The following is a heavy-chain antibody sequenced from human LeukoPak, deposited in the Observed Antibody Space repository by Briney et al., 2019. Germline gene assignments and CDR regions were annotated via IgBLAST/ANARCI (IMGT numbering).Heavy chain of an antibody. CDR2: ISSSSTI. Sequence: GGSLRLSCAASGFTFSSYSMNWVRQAPGKGLEWVSYISSSSTIYYAGSVKGRFTISRDNAKNSLYLQMNSLRAEDTAVYYCARVSLLLGDWGQGTLVTVSS. J-gene: IGHJ4*02. CDR3: ARVSLLLGD. D-gene: IGHD3-22*01. CDR1: GFTFSSYS. V-gene: IGHV3-48*04.